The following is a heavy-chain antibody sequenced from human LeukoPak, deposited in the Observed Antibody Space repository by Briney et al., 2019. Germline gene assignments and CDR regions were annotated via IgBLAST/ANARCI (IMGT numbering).Heavy chain of an antibody. CDR3: ARGYSSGWYKAHYYYYGMDV. Sequence: SVKVSCKASGYTFTSYDINWVRQATGQGLEWMGWMNPNSGNTGYAQKFQGRVTMTRNTSISKAYMELSSLRSEDTAVYYCARGYSSGWYKAHYYYYGMDVWGQGTTVTVSS. CDR2: MNPNSGNT. J-gene: IGHJ6*02. D-gene: IGHD6-19*01. CDR1: GYTFTSYD. V-gene: IGHV1-8*01.